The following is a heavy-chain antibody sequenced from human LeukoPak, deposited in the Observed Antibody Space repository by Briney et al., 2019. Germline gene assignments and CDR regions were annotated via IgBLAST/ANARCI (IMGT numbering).Heavy chain of an antibody. D-gene: IGHD3-16*01. V-gene: IGHV4-34*01. CDR2: INHSGST. J-gene: IGHJ4*02. Sequence: PSETLSLTCTVSGGSISSYYWSWIRQPPGKGLEWIGEINHSGSTNYNPSLTSRVTISVDTSKNQFSLKLSSVTAAATAVYYCARGGLFGAIFRRDFGYWGQVTLVTVSS. CDR1: GGSISSYY. CDR3: ARGGLFGAIFRRDFGY.